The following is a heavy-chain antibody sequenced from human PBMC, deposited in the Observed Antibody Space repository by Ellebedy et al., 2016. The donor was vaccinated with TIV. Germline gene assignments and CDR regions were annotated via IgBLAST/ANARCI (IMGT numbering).Heavy chain of an antibody. CDR1: GFTFSSYG. Sequence: GESLKISCAASGFTFSSYGLSWVRQAPGKGLEWVSGISGSDGTTYHADSVKGRFTISRDNSKNTLYLQMNSLRAEDTAVYYCAKDRYYGSGSYSDYWGQGTLVTVSS. D-gene: IGHD3-10*01. CDR3: AKDRYYGSGSYSDY. CDR2: ISGSDGTT. J-gene: IGHJ4*02. V-gene: IGHV3-23*01.